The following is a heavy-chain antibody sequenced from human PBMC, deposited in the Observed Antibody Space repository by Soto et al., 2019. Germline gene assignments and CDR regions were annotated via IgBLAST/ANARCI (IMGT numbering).Heavy chain of an antibody. J-gene: IGHJ4*02. CDR2: IDGDDDK. V-gene: IGHV2-70*01. D-gene: IGHD5-12*01. CDR1: GFSLSTSGMC. Sequence: SGPTLVNTTQTLTLTCTFSGFSLSTSGMCVSWIRQPPGKALEWLAPIDGDDDKYYSTSLKTRLTISKDTSKNQVVLTMTNMDPLDTATYYCGRIGRGGLTLFDNGGQGTLVTISS. CDR3: GRIGRGGLTLFDN.